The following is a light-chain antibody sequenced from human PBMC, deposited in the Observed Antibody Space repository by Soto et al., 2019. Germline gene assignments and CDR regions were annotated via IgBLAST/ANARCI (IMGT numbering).Light chain of an antibody. CDR1: QSVSSN. CDR2: GAS. V-gene: IGKV3-15*01. Sequence: IVVTQSRATLSVSPGERATLSCRASQSVSSNLAWYQQKPGQAPRLLINGASTRATGIPARFSGSGSGTEFSLTISSLQSEDFAVYYCQQYSDWPPTFGQGTKVDIK. J-gene: IGKJ1*01. CDR3: QQYSDWPPT.